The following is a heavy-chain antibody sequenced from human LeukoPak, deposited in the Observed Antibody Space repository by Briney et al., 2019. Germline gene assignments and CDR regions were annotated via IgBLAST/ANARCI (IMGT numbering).Heavy chain of an antibody. CDR3: ARVRNYPDAFDI. V-gene: IGHV4-59*01. J-gene: IGHJ3*02. Sequence: SETLSLTCTVSGGSISNYYWAWIRQPPGKGLEWIGYIYDTGSTKYNPSLKSRLTISLHTSRNQFSLNLSSLTAADTAIYNCARVRNYPDAFDIWGQGRMVTVSS. D-gene: IGHD5-24*01. CDR2: IYDTGST. CDR1: GGSISNYY.